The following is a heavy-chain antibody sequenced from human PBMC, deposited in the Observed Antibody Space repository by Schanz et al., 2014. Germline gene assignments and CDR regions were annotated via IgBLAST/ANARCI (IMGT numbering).Heavy chain of an antibody. CDR2: ISYDSTII. J-gene: IGHJ4*02. CDR1: GFTFSEVY. Sequence: EVRLVESGGGLVEPGGSLRLSCSGSGFTFSEVYMSWVRQAPGKGLEWVSYISYDSTIIHYADSVKGRFTISRDNAKNSLYLQMNSLRDEDTAVYYCARTPDYGDSYWGQGTLVTVSS. CDR3: ARTPDYGDSY. D-gene: IGHD4-17*01. V-gene: IGHV3-48*02.